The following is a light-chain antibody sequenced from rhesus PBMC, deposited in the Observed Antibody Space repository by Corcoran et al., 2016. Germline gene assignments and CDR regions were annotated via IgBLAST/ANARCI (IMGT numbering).Light chain of an antibody. CDR3: EQTLQTPFT. CDR1: QSLLHSNGYTY. J-gene: IGKJ3*01. V-gene: IGKV2-78*01. Sequence: DIVMTQTPLSLSVTPGEPASISCRSSQSLLHSNGYTYLHWYLQKPGQSPQLLIYEVSNRASGVPDRFSGNGSGTDFTLKISRVEAGDVGVYYCEQTLQTPFTFGPGTKLDIQ. CDR2: EVS.